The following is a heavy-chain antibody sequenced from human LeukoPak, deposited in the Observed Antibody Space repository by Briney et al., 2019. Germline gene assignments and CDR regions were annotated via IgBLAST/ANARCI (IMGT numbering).Heavy chain of an antibody. CDR1: GFSFSSYD. CDR3: TTITVASHFDY. J-gene: IGHJ4*02. V-gene: IGHV3-30*02. Sequence: GGSLRLSCAASGFSFSSYDMYWVRQAPGKGLEWVAFTRYDGNNKYYADSVKGRFTISRDNSESTLYLQLNSLRAEDTAVYYCTTITVASHFDYWGPGTLVTVSS. D-gene: IGHD6-19*01. CDR2: TRYDGNNK.